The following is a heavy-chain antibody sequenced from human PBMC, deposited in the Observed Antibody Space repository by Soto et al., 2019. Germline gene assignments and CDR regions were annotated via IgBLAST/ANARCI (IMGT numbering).Heavy chain of an antibody. CDR1: GYTFTSYT. CDR3: ARGMFTTVTTLPNI. CDR2: INAAKGKT. Sequence: QVQLVQSGAEVKKPGASVKVSCKASGYTFTSYTLHWVRQAPGQRPEWLGWINAAKGKTKSSEKFQARVTITRDTSATTVFLELTGLTSEDTALYFCARGMFTTVTTLPNIWGQGTLVTVSS. V-gene: IGHV1-3*01. D-gene: IGHD4-17*01. J-gene: IGHJ3*02.